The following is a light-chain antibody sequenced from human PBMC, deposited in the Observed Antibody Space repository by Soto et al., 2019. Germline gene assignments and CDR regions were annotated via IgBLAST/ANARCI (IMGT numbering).Light chain of an antibody. V-gene: IGLV2-14*01. CDR3: IAYTARTTRIL. J-gene: IGLJ2*01. CDR1: SSDVGGYNH. Sequence: QSALTQPASVSGSPGQSITISCTGSSSDVGGYNHVSWYQQHPGKAPKRMIYEVSNRTSGVSNRFSGSKSGNTAYLTISGLQAEDEADYYCIAYTARTTRILFGGGPKLSVL. CDR2: EVS.